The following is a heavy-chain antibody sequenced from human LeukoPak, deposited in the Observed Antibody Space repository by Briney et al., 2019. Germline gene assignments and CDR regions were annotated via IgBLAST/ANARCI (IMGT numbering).Heavy chain of an antibody. Sequence: GGSLRLSCAASGITVSSYAMTWVRQAPGKGLEGVSSISGSGGRTLYADSVKGRFTISRDNFKNSLYLQMNSLRAEDTAVYHCAKDPNGDYIGAFDMWGQGTMVTVSS. V-gene: IGHV3-23*01. CDR1: GITVSSYA. CDR2: ISGSGGRT. J-gene: IGHJ3*02. D-gene: IGHD4-17*01. CDR3: AKDPNGDYIGAFDM.